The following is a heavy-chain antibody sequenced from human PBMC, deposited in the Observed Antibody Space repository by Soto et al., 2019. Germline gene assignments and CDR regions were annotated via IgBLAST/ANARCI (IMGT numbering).Heavy chain of an antibody. CDR1: GYSFTSYW. V-gene: IGHV5-10-1*01. D-gene: IGHD1-1*01. CDR2: IDPSDSYT. Sequence: ESLKISCKGSGYSFTSYWISWVRQMPGKGLEWMGRIDPSDSYTNYSPSFQGHVTISADESISTAYLQWSSLKASDTAMYYCARHRNPDVYGYYYCGMDVWGQGTTVTVSS. CDR3: ARHRNPDVYGYYYCGMDV. J-gene: IGHJ6*02.